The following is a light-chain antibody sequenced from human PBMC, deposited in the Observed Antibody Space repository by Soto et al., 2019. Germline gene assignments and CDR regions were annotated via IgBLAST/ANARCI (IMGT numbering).Light chain of an antibody. CDR3: KQYHNWQAT. J-gene: IGKJ4*01. CDR1: QSVSTR. Sequence: EVVMTQSPATLSVSPGERVTLSCRASQSVSTRLAWYQHKPGQSPRLLISGATTGATGIPPRFSASGSGTELTLTANSLQSEDIAVYYFKQYHNWQATFGGGTKGDIX. CDR2: GAT. V-gene: IGKV3-15*01.